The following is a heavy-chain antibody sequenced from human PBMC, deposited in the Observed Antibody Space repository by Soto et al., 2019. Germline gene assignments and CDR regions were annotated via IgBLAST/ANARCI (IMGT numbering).Heavy chain of an antibody. J-gene: IGHJ6*02. CDR1: GGSISSYS. CDR2: VHHSWGS. D-gene: IGHD3-10*01. Sequence: QVQLQESGPGLVKPSETMSLSCTVSGGSISSYSWSWFRQSPGKRMEWIGYVHHSWGSRQNPSPQSRVAISLDTSKSQFSLKVTSVTATDTAVYYCARQGFGPLHGLVDVWGQGTTVTVSS. V-gene: IGHV4-59*08. CDR3: ARQGFGPLHGLVDV.